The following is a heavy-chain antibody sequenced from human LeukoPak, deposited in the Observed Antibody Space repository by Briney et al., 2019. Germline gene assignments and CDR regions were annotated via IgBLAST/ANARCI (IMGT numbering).Heavy chain of an antibody. J-gene: IGHJ6*02. CDR1: GGSFSGYY. CDR2: TNHSGST. V-gene: IGHV4-34*01. Sequence: SETLSLTCAVYGGSFSGYYWSWIRQPPGKGLEWIGETNHSGSTNYNPSLKSRVTISVDTSKNQFSLKLSSVTAADTAVYYCARGEWLPSLWGMDVWGQGTTVTVSS. CDR3: ARGEWLPSLWGMDV. D-gene: IGHD5-18*01.